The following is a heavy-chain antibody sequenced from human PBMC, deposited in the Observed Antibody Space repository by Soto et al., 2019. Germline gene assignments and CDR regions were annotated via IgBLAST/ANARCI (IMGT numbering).Heavy chain of an antibody. D-gene: IGHD4-17*01. CDR1: GGTFSSYA. J-gene: IGHJ4*02. CDR2: IIPIFGTA. Sequence: QVQLVQSGAEVQKPGSSVKVSCKASGGTFSSYAISWVRQAPGQGLEWMGGIIPIFGTANYAQKFQGRVTITADESTSTAYMELSSLRSEDTAVYYCARRVDYGDYGLYYFDYWGQGTLVTVSS. V-gene: IGHV1-69*01. CDR3: ARRVDYGDYGLYYFDY.